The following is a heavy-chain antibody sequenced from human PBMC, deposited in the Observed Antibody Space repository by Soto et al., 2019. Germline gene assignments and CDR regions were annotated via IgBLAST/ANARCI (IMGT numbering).Heavy chain of an antibody. CDR2: IIPIFGTA. V-gene: IGHV1-69*13. CDR3: ARDRCSSTSCYNEFDY. D-gene: IGHD2-2*01. Sequence: SVKVSCKASGGTFSSYAISWVRQAPGQGLEWMGGIIPIFGTANYAQKFQGRVTITADESTSTAYMELSSLRSEDTAVYYCARDRCSSTSCYNEFDYWGQGTLVTVSS. J-gene: IGHJ4*02. CDR1: GGTFSSYA.